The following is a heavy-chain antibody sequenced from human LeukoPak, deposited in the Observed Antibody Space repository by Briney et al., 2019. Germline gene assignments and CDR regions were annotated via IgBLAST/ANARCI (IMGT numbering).Heavy chain of an antibody. CDR2: IYSGGST. CDR3: ARDSRRYSSGWYVNYGMDV. V-gene: IGHV3-66*01. CDR1: GFTVSSNY. J-gene: IGHJ6*02. D-gene: IGHD6-19*01. Sequence: GGSLRLSCAASGFTVSSNYMSWVRQAPGKGLEWVSVIYSGGSTYYADSVKGRFTISRDNSKNTLYLQMNSLRAEDTAVYYCARDSRRYSSGWYVNYGMDVWGQGTTVTFSS.